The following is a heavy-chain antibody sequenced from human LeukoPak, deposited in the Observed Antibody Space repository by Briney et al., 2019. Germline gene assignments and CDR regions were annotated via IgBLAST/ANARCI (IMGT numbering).Heavy chain of an antibody. V-gene: IGHV3-7*01. CDR3: ARAPLHLAMYHYFDY. CDR1: GFTFRSNW. CDR2: IKEDGGEK. Sequence: GGSLRLSCAASGFTFRSNWMSWVRQARGKGLEWVANIKEDGGEKYYVDSVKGRFTISRDNAKKSLYLQMNSLRSEDTAVYYCARAPLHLAMYHYFDYWGQGTLVTVSS. J-gene: IGHJ4*02. D-gene: IGHD2-2*01.